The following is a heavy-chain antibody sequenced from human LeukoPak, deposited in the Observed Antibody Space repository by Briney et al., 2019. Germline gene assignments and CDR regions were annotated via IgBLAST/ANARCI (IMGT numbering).Heavy chain of an antibody. D-gene: IGHD6-13*01. CDR3: ASDPSSSWYVKAENGLDY. J-gene: IGHJ4*02. V-gene: IGHV4-34*01. CDR1: GGSFSGYY. Sequence: NASETLSLTCAVYGGSFSGYYWSWIRQPPGKGLEWIGEINHSGSTNYNPSLKSRVAISVDTSKNQFSLKLSSVTAADTAVYYCASDPSSSWYVKAENGLDYWGQGTLVTVSS. CDR2: INHSGST.